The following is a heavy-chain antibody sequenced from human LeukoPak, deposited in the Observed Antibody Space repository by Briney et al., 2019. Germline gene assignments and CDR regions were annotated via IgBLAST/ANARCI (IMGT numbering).Heavy chain of an antibody. D-gene: IGHD6-25*01. J-gene: IGHJ4*02. Sequence: GGSLRLSCTTSGFAFDDFAMSWVRQPAGKGLEWVGFIRRRAYGGAAEYAASVKGRFIISRDNSKGIAYLQMNSLKTEDTAVYYCSRSGLVDFDYWGQGSRVIVSP. V-gene: IGHV3-49*04. CDR1: GFAFDDFA. CDR3: SRSGLVDFDY. CDR2: IRRRAYGGAA.